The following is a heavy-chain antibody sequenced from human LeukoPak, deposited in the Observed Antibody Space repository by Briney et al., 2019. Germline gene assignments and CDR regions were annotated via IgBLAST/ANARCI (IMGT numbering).Heavy chain of an antibody. CDR3: ARGDHYYDSSGYYLFEGAICDY. D-gene: IGHD3-22*01. CDR1: GYSFTSYW. V-gene: IGHV1-69*04. J-gene: IGHJ4*02. CDR2: IIPILGIA. Sequence: QISCKGSGYSFTSYWIGWVRPAPGQGLEWMGRIIPILGIANYAQKFQGRVTITADKSTSTAYMELSSLRSEDTAVYYCARGDHYYDSSGYYLFEGAICDYWGQGTLVTVSS.